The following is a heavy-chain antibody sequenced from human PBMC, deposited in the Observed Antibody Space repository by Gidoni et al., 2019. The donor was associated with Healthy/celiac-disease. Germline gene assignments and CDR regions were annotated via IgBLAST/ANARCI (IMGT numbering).Heavy chain of an antibody. J-gene: IGHJ4*02. V-gene: IGHV3-9*01. CDR2: ISWNSGSI. Sequence: EVQLLESGGGLVQPGRSLRPSYAASGFPFDAYAMHWVRQAPGKGLEWVSGISWNSGSIGYADLVKGRFTISRDNAKNSLYLQMNSLRAEDTALYYCAKGGQWLVGYYFDYWGQGTLVTVSS. D-gene: IGHD6-19*01. CDR1: GFPFDAYA. CDR3: AKGGQWLVGYYFDY.